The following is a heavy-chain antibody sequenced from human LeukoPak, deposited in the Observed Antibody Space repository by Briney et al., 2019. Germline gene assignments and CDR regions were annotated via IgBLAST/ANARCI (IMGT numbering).Heavy chain of an antibody. CDR2: INPSSGNT. J-gene: IGHJ5*02. CDR1: GGTFSTYV. D-gene: IGHD3-10*01. CDR3: ASTYGSGSGFDP. Sequence: ASVKVSCKASGGTFSTYVISWVRQAPGQGLEWMGIINPSSGNTIYAQKFQGSVTMTRDTSTSTVYMELSSLRSEDTAVYYCASTYGSGSGFDPWGQGTLVTVSS. V-gene: IGHV1-46*01.